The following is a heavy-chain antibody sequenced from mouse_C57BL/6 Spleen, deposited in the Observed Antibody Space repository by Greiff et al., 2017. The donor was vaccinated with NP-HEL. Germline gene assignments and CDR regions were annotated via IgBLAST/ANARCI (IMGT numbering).Heavy chain of an antibody. V-gene: IGHV1-80*01. CDR1: GYAFSSYW. CDR3: ARDYYGSSYWYVEV. J-gene: IGHJ1*03. D-gene: IGHD1-1*01. Sequence: QVQLQQSGAELVKPGASVKISCKASGYAFSSYWMNWVKQRPGKGLEWIGQIYPGDGDTNYNGKFKGKATLTADKSSSTAYMQLNSLTSEDSAVYCCARDYYGSSYWYVEVWGTDTTVTVPS. CDR2: IYPGDGDT.